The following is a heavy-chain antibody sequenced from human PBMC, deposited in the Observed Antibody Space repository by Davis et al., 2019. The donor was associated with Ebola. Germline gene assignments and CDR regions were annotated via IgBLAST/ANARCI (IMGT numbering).Heavy chain of an antibody. V-gene: IGHV4-34*01. Sequence: GSLRLSCAVYGGSFSGYYWSWIRQPPGKGLEWIGEINHSGSTNYNPSLKSRVTISVDKSKNQFSLKLSSVTAADTAVYYCARVHGDFLDYWGQGTLVTVSS. CDR3: ARVHGDFLDY. CDR1: GGSFSGYY. D-gene: IGHD4-17*01. CDR2: INHSGST. J-gene: IGHJ4*02.